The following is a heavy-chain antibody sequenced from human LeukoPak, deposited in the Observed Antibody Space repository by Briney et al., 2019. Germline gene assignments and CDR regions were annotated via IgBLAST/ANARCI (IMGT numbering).Heavy chain of an antibody. CDR2: ISSSGST. Sequence: PSETLSLTCTVSGDSISSGDYYWSWIRQPAGKGLEWIGRISSSGSTNYNPSLKSRVTISVDTSKNQFSLKPSSVTAADTAVYYCAREDSTIFGVVPGAFDIWGQGTMVTVSS. J-gene: IGHJ3*02. CDR1: GDSISSGDYY. V-gene: IGHV4-61*02. CDR3: AREDSTIFGVVPGAFDI. D-gene: IGHD3-3*01.